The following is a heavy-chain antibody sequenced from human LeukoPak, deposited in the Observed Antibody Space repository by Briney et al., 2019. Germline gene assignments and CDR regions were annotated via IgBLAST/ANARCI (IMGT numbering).Heavy chain of an antibody. J-gene: IGHJ4*02. V-gene: IGHV4-59*01. CDR1: GGSISSYY. CDR3: ASSGYSSSWSFDY. D-gene: IGHD6-13*01. Sequence: SETLSLTCTVSGGSISSYYWSWIRQPPGKGLEWIGYIYYSGSTNYNPSLKGRVTISVDTSKNQFSLKLSSVTAADTAVYYCASSGYSSSWSFDYWGQGTLVTVSS. CDR2: IYYSGST.